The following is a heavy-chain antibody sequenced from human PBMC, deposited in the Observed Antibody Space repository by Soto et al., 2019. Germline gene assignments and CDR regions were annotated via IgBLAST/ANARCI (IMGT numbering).Heavy chain of an antibody. D-gene: IGHD3-10*01. CDR2: LSGSGQAI. CDR3: AMWDWFAEPATH. CDR1: GFVFTSNA. Sequence: EVQLLDSGGDLVQPGGSLRLSCVASGFVFTSNAMSWIRQAPGGRLEWVSSLSGSGQAIYYADSVRGRFTISRDTSKNTLFLHMDYLRVDDTAVYYCAMWDWFAEPATHWGLGTVVTVSS. V-gene: IGHV3-23*01. J-gene: IGHJ4*02.